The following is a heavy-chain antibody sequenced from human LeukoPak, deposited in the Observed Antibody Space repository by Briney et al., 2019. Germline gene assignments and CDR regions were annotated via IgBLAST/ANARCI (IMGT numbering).Heavy chain of an antibody. Sequence: GGSLRLSCAASGFTFSSYAMHWVRQAPGKGLEWVAVISYDGSNKYYADSVKGRFTISRDNSKNTLYLQMNSLRAEDTAVYYCARDSSWYGGPFHYFDYWGQGTLVTVSS. J-gene: IGHJ4*02. CDR3: ARDSSWYGGPFHYFDY. CDR1: GFTFSSYA. D-gene: IGHD6-13*01. CDR2: ISYDGSNK. V-gene: IGHV3-30*04.